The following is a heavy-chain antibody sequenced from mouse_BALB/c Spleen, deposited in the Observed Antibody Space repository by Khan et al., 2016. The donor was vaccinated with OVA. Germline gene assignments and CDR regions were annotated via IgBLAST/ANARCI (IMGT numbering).Heavy chain of an antibody. V-gene: IGHV3-2*02. J-gene: IGHJ4*01. D-gene: IGHD2-3*01. Sequence: EVQLQESGPGLVKPSQSLSLTCTVTGYSITSDYAWNWIRQFPGNKLEWMGYISYSGHTNYNPSLKSRISITRDTSKNQFFLQLNSVTTEDTATYYCARDGSRYDYAMDYWGQGTSVAVSS. CDR2: ISYSGHT. CDR1: GYSITSDYA. CDR3: ARDGSRYDYAMDY.